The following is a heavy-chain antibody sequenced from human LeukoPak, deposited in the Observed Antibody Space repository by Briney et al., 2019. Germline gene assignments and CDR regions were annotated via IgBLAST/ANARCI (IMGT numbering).Heavy chain of an antibody. V-gene: IGHV3-30*18. CDR1: GFTFSSYG. D-gene: IGHD2-15*01. J-gene: IGHJ4*02. Sequence: GGSLRLSCAASGFTFSSYGMHWVRQAPGKGLEWVALISYDGSNKDYADSVKGRFTISRDNSKNTLYLRMNSLRAEDTAVYYCAKDTRADYWGQGILVTASS. CDR3: AKDTRADY. CDR2: ISYDGSNK.